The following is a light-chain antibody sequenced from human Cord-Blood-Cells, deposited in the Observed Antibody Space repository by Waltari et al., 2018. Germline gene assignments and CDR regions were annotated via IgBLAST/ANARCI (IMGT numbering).Light chain of an antibody. V-gene: IGKV1-39*01. Sequence: DIQMTQSPSPLSAAAGDRVTITCRASQSISSYLNWYQQKPGKAPKLLIYAASSLQSGVPSRFSGSGSGTDFTLTISSLQPEDFATYYCQQSYSTPDTFGQGTRLEIK. CDR2: AAS. J-gene: IGKJ5*01. CDR3: QQSYSTPDT. CDR1: QSISSY.